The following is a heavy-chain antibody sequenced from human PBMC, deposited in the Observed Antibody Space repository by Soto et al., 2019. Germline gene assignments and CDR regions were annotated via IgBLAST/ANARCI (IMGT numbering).Heavy chain of an antibody. D-gene: IGHD6-19*01. Sequence: EVQLVESGGGLVQPGRSLRLSCVASGFTFDSYAMHWVRQAPGKGLEWVSGISWSSGSVGYGDSVRGRFTISRDNAQYSLYLEMNSLRVEDTAFYYCVKDIHEQWLVSHFEYWGQGALVTVSS. CDR3: VKDIHEQWLVSHFEY. CDR2: ISWSSGSV. J-gene: IGHJ4*02. CDR1: GFTFDSYA. V-gene: IGHV3-9*01.